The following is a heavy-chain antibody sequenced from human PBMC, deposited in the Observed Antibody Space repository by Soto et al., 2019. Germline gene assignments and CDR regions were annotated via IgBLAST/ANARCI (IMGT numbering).Heavy chain of an antibody. Sequence: EVQLLESGGGLVQPGGSLRVSCAASGFAFNINPWTWARQAPGKGLEGVSVISGSADSTNYADSVKGRFTISRDNSKNTVYLQMNSLRVEDTAVYYCAKDRNHYGSGSYFDYWGQGTLVTVSS. V-gene: IGHV3-23*01. J-gene: IGHJ4*02. CDR2: ISGSADST. CDR3: AKDRNHYGSGSYFDY. D-gene: IGHD3-10*01. CDR1: GFAFNINP.